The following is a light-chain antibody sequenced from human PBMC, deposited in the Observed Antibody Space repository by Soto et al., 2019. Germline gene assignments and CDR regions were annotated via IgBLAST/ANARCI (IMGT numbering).Light chain of an antibody. CDR1: QSLSHSDGKTY. CDR2: EVS. Sequence: DIVLTQTPLSLSVTPGQPASISCKSSQSLSHSDGKTYWYGYLQKPGQPPQLLMYEVSNRCSGVPDRFSGSGSGTDFTLKISRVEAEDVCVYYCMQRLQLHVTCGGGTKVEIK. J-gene: IGKJ4*01. V-gene: IGKV2D-29*01. CDR3: MQRLQLHVT.